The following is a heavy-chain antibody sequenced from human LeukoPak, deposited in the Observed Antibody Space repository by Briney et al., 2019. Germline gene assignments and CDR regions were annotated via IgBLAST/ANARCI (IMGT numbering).Heavy chain of an antibody. CDR1: GYTFTSYD. Sequence: ASVKVSCKASGYTFTSYDINWVRQATGQGLEWMGWMNPNSGNTGYAQKFQGRVTMTRNTSISTAYMELSSLRSEDTAVYYCARGGRAARLWYFDYWGQGTLVTVSS. D-gene: IGHD6-6*01. V-gene: IGHV1-8*01. J-gene: IGHJ4*02. CDR2: MNPNSGNT. CDR3: ARGGRAARLWYFDY.